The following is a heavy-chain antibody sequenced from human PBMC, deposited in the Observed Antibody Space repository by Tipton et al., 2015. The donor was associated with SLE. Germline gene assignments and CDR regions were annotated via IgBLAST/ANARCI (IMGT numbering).Heavy chain of an antibody. CDR1: GFTFSSYA. Sequence: SLRLSCAASGFTFSSYAMHWVRQAPGKGLEWVAVISYDGSNKYYADSVKGRFTISRDNSKNTLYLQMNSLRAEDTAVYYCARDRGPTGYSSGGFDYWGQGTLVTVSS. CDR3: ARDRGPTGYSSGGFDY. J-gene: IGHJ4*02. CDR2: ISYDGSNK. V-gene: IGHV3-30-3*01. D-gene: IGHD6-19*01.